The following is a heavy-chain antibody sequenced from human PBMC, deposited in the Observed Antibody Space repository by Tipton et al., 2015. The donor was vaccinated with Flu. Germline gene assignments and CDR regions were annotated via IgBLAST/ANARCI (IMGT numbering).Heavy chain of an antibody. CDR1: GASISEVRHY. CDR2: LFSSGST. CDR3: GRAEMGYGHGY. J-gene: IGHJ4*02. V-gene: IGHV4-61*02. Sequence: TLSLTCSVSGASISEVRHYWTWIRQPAGKGLEYIGRLFSSGSTYYNPSLRGRVSISADTSKNQYSLRLTSVTAADTAVYYCGRAEMGYGHGYWGQGTLVTVSS. D-gene: IGHD5-18*01.